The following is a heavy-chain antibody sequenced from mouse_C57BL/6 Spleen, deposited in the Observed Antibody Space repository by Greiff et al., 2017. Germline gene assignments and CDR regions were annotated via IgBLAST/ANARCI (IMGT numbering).Heavy chain of an antibody. CDR2: IDTSDSYT. Sequence: VQLQQPGAELVRPGTSVKLSCKASGYTFTSYWMHWVKQRPGQGLAWIGVIDTSDSYTNYTQKFKGKATLTVATSSSTAYMQLSSLTSEDSAVYYCAREGRWFAYWGQGTLVTVSA. CDR1: GYTFTSYW. CDR3: AREGRWFAY. V-gene: IGHV1-59*01. D-gene: IGHD3-3*01. J-gene: IGHJ3*01.